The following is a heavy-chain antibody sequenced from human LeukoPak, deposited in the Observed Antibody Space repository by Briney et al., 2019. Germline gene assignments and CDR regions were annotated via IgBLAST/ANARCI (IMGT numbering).Heavy chain of an antibody. J-gene: IGHJ6*02. CDR2: IIPILGIA. V-gene: IGHV1-69*04. CDR1: GGTFSSYA. D-gene: IGHD5-18*01. Sequence: GASVKVSCKASGGTFSSYAISWVRQAPGQGLEWMGRIIPILGIANYAQKFQGRVTITADKSTSTAYMELSSLRSEDTAVYYCARDQAGYSYGLYYYYYYGKDVWGQGTTVTVYS. CDR3: ARDQAGYSYGLYYYYYYGKDV.